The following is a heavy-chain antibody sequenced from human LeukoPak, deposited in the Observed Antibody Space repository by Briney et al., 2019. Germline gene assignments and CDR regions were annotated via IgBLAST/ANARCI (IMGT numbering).Heavy chain of an antibody. CDR1: GFTFSSYA. V-gene: IGHV3-23*01. D-gene: IGHD3-3*01. CDR3: ARDLSPITIFGVSLGY. J-gene: IGHJ4*02. Sequence: GGSLRLSCAASGFTFSSYAMSWVRQAPGKGLEWVSAISGSGGSTYYADSVEGRFTISRDNAKNTLYLQMNSLRAEDTAVYYCARDLSPITIFGVSLGYWGQGTLVTVSS. CDR2: ISGSGGST.